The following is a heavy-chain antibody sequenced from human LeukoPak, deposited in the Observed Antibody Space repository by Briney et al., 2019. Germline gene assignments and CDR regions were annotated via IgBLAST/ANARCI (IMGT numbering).Heavy chain of an antibody. J-gene: IGHJ5*02. Sequence: PSETLSLTCTVSGCSISSDYWSWIRQPPGKGLEWIGYIYYSGSTSGSTIYNPSLKSRVTISVDTSKNQFSLKLISVTAADTAVYYCAGNKNLFGDTNWFDPWGQGTLVTVSS. CDR2: IYYSGSTSGST. V-gene: IGHV4-59*01. CDR3: AGNKNLFGDTNWFDP. CDR1: GCSISSDY. D-gene: IGHD2/OR15-2a*01.